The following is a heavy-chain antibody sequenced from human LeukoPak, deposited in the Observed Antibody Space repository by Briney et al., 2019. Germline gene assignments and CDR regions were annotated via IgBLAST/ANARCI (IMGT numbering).Heavy chain of an antibody. J-gene: IGHJ3*02. CDR2: ISVYNGHT. D-gene: IGHD3-10*01. CDR3: ARNYGSGPKGAFDI. Sequence: ASVKVSCKASGYTFTSYGISWVRQAPGQGLEWMGWISVYNGHTNYVQNFQGRVTMTTDTSTSTAYMELRSLRSDDTAVYYCARNYGSGPKGAFDIWGQGTMVTVSS. CDR1: GYTFTSYG. V-gene: IGHV1-18*01.